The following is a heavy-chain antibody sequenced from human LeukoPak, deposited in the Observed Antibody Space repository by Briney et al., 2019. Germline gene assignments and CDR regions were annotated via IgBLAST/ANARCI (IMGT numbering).Heavy chain of an antibody. V-gene: IGHV5-51*01. CDR1: GYSFTGYW. D-gene: IGHD3-3*01. CDR2: IYPDNSNT. J-gene: IGHJ6*03. CDR3: ARRNYDDYYYMDV. Sequence: GESLKISCKGSGYSFTGYWIGWVRQMPGKGLEWMGIIYPDNSNTRYSPSFQGQVTISADKSISTAYLQWSSLKASDTAMYYCARRNYDDYYYMDVWGIGTTVTVSS.